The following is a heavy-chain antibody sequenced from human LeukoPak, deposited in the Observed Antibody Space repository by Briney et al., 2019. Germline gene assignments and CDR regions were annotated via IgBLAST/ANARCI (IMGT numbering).Heavy chain of an antibody. J-gene: IGHJ4*02. CDR3: ARVACSSTTSCATVDY. D-gene: IGHD2/OR15-2a*01. CDR1: GFTFSNYW. CDR2: VNSDGSST. V-gene: IGHV3-74*01. Sequence: GGSLRLSCAASGFTFSNYWMHWVRQAPGKGLVWVSRVNSDGSSTSYADPVKGRFTISRDNAKNTLYLQMNSLRAEDTAVYYCARVACSSTTSCATVDYWGQGTLVTVSS.